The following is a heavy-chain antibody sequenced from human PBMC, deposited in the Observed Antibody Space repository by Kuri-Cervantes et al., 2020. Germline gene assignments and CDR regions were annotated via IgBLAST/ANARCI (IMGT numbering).Heavy chain of an antibody. J-gene: IGHJ3*02. V-gene: IGHV3-11*01. CDR2: ISSSGSTI. CDR1: GFTFSSYW. Sequence: GSLRLSCAASGFTFSSYWMSWIRQAPGKGLEWVSYISSSGSTIYYADSVKGRFTISRDNAKNSLYLQMNSLRAEDTAVYYCAKDRLNGAFDIWGQGTMVTVSS. D-gene: IGHD2-8*01. CDR3: AKDRLNGAFDI.